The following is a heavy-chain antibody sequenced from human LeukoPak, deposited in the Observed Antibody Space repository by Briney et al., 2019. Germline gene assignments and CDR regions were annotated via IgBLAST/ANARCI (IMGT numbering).Heavy chain of an antibody. D-gene: IGHD2-2*01. Sequence: GESLKISCKASGYSFTNHWIGWVRQMPGKGLEWMGIIYPGDSDTRYSPSFQGQVTIAADKSFSTAYLQMNSLRAEDTAVYYCAKRPLRGIVVVPAAPGSWFDPWGQGTLVTVSS. CDR3: AKRPLRGIVVVPAAPGSWFDP. V-gene: IGHV5-51*01. CDR1: GYSFTNHW. J-gene: IGHJ5*02. CDR2: IYPGDSDT.